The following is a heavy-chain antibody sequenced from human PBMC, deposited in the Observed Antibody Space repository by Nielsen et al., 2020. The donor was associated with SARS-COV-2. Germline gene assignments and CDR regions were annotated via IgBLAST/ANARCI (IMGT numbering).Heavy chain of an antibody. CDR1: GYSSTSYW. CDR2: IDPSDSYT. CDR3: ARHADRYYYGSGSFYNY. D-gene: IGHD3-10*01. Sequence: GESLKISCKGSGYSSTSYWISWVRQMPGKGLEWMGRIDPSDSYTNYNPSFQGHVTISADKSISTAYLQWSSLKASDTAMYYCARHADRYYYGSGSFYNYWGQGTLVTVSS. V-gene: IGHV5-10-1*01. J-gene: IGHJ4*02.